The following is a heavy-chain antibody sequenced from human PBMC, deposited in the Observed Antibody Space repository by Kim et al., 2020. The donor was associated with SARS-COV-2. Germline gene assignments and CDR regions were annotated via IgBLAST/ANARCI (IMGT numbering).Heavy chain of an antibody. J-gene: IGHJ6*02. CDR2: IWYDGSNK. CDR3: ARVVPAAGFVYYYGMDV. CDR1: GFTFSSYG. Sequence: GGSLRLSCAASGFTFSSYGMHWVRQAPGKGLEWVAVIWYDGSNKYYADSVKGRFTISRDNSKNTLYLQMNSLRAEDTAVYYCARVVPAAGFVYYYGMDVWGQGTTVTVSS. V-gene: IGHV3-33*01. D-gene: IGHD2-2*01.